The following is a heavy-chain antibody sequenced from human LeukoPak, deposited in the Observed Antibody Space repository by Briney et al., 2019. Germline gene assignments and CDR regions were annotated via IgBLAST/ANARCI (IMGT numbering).Heavy chain of an antibody. J-gene: IGHJ4*02. V-gene: IGHV4-39*01. Sequence: SETLSLTCTVSGDSISTTGHFWGWIRQPPGKVLEWIACVSHSGTTYYNPSLKSRATISLDTSKNQFSLKLISVTAAETAVYYCGGQRPGVDYFDYWGQGTLVTVSS. CDR2: VSHSGTT. D-gene: IGHD2-2*01. CDR1: GDSISTTGHF. CDR3: GGQRPGVDYFDY.